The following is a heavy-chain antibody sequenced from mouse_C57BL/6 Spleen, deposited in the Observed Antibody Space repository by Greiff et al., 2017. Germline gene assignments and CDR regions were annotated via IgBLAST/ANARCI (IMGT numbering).Heavy chain of an antibody. CDR2: IRSKSSNYAT. Sequence: EVQLVESGGGLVQPKGSLKLSCAASGFTFNTYAMHWVRQAPGKGLEWVARIRSKSSNYATYYADSVKDRFTISRDDSQSMLYLQMNNLKTEDTAMYDCVRNSSHYYGSRGYFDYGGQGTTLTVSS. D-gene: IGHD1-1*01. J-gene: IGHJ2*01. V-gene: IGHV10-3*01. CDR3: VRNSSHYYGSRGYFDY. CDR1: GFTFNTYA.